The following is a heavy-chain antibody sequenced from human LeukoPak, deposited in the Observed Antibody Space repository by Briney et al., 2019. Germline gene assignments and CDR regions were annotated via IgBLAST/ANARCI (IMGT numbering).Heavy chain of an antibody. V-gene: IGHV1-2*02. CDR3: ARATVVVVPAAKGVGDYYYYYGMDV. Sequence: ASVKVSCKASGYTFTGYYMHWVRQAPGQGLEWMGWINPNSGGTNYAQKFQGRVTMTRDTSISTAYMELSRLRSDDTAVYYCARATVVVVPAAKGVGDYYYYYGMDVWGQGTTVTVSS. CDR1: GYTFTGYY. CDR2: INPNSGGT. D-gene: IGHD2-2*01. J-gene: IGHJ6*02.